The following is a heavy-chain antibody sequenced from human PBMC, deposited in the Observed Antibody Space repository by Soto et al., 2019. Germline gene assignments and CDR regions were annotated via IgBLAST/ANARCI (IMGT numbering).Heavy chain of an antibody. Sequence: EVQLLESGGGLVQPGGSLRLSCAASGFTFSSYARSWVRQAPGKGLEWVSAISGSGSSTYYADSVKGRFTFSRDSSKNTLYLQMNNLRAEDTAVYYCAKEGGWYGFDNWGQGTLVTVSS. CDR2: ISGSGSST. J-gene: IGHJ4*02. CDR1: GFTFSSYA. CDR3: AKEGGWYGFDN. D-gene: IGHD6-19*01. V-gene: IGHV3-23*01.